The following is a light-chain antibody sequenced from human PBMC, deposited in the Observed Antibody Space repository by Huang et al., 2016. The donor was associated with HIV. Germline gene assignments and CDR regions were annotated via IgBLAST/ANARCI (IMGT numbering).Light chain of an antibody. CDR1: ENISDY. J-gene: IGKJ3*01. CDR2: DAS. V-gene: IGKV3-11*01. Sequence: DIVLTQSPATLSLSPGERATLSCRASENISDYFAWYQQKSGQAPRLLIYDASNRATGIPPRFSGGGSGTDFTLTISSLAPEDFAVYYCHQRSRWPPTFGPGTTVEIK. CDR3: HQRSRWPPT.